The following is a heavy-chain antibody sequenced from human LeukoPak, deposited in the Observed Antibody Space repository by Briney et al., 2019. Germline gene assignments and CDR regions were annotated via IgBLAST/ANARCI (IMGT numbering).Heavy chain of an antibody. CDR1: GFTFSDYY. J-gene: IGHJ3*02. D-gene: IGHD1-26*01. CDR3: AREFGVGGDAFDI. V-gene: IGHV3-11*01. Sequence: PGGSLRLSCAASGFTFSDYYMSWIRQAPGKGLEWVSYISRSGSTIYYADSVKGRFTISRDNAKNSLYLQMNSLRAEDTALYYCAREFGVGGDAFDIWGQGTMVTVSS. CDR2: ISRSGSTI.